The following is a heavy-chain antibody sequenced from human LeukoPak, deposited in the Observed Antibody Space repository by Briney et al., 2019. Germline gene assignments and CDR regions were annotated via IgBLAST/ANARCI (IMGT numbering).Heavy chain of an antibody. CDR1: GYTFTSYG. J-gene: IGHJ5*02. D-gene: IGHD3-10*01. CDR2: MNPNSGNT. V-gene: IGHV1-8*02. CDR3: ARGGAETYYKMDGWFDP. Sequence: ASVKVSCKASGYTFTSYGISWVRQAPGQGLEWMGWMNPNSGNTGYAQEFRGRVTMTRSTSISTAYMELSSLTSEDTAVYYCARGGAETYYKMDGWFDPWGQGTLVTVSS.